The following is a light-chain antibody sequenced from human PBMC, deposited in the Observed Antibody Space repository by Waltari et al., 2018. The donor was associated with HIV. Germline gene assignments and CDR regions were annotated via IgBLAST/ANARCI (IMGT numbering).Light chain of an antibody. CDR1: SSDVGAFGY. CDR3: CSYAGSLKWL. J-gene: IGLJ2*01. Sequence: QSALTQPRSVSGSPGQSVTLSCTGSSSDVGAFGYVSWYQQTPGKAPKLLIYDVITRPSGVPDRFSGSKSGNTASLTISGLQAEDEADYYCCSYAGSLKWLFGGGTRLTVL. CDR2: DVI. V-gene: IGLV2-11*01.